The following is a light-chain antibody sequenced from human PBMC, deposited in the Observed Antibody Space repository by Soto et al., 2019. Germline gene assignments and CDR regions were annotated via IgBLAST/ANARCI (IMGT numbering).Light chain of an antibody. CDR2: AAS. CDR1: QTISRY. Sequence: DIQMTQSPSSLSASVGARVTITCRASQTISRYLHWYQQNPGKAPELLIYAASSLQSGVPSRFSGRGSGTDFTLTISSVQPADFATYYCQQSYSDPRTFGQGTKEEIK. CDR3: QQSYSDPRT. V-gene: IGKV1-39*01. J-gene: IGKJ1*01.